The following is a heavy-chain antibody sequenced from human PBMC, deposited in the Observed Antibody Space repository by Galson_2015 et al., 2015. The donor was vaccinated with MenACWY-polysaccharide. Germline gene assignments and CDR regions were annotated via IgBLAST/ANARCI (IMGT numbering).Heavy chain of an antibody. CDR1: GLTFSGSG. D-gene: IGHD6-13*01. J-gene: IGHJ5*02. Sequence: SLRLSCAASGLTFSGSGIHWVRQASGKGLEWVGRIRSKANNYATAYAASVKGRFTISRDDSKNTAYLQMNSLKTEDTAVYHCVAGVDPWGQGTLVTVSS. CDR2: IRSKANNYAT. V-gene: IGHV3-73*01. CDR3: VAGVDP.